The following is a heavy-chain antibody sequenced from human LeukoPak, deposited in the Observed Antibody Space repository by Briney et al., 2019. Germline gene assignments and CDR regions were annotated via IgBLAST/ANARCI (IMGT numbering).Heavy chain of an antibody. D-gene: IGHD3-3*01. J-gene: IGHJ4*02. CDR2: IWYVGSNK. V-gene: IGHV3-30*19. CDR1: GFTFGTYG. Sequence: GGSLRLSCAASGFTFGTYGMHWVRQAPGKGLEWVAGIWYVGSNKYYADSVKGRFTISRDNSKNTLYLQMNSLRAEDTAVYYCARDLTIFGVVITYWGQGTLVTVSS. CDR3: ARDLTIFGVVITY.